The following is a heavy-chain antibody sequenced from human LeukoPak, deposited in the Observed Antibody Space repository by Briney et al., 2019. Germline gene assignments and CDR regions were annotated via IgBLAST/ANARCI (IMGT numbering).Heavy chain of an antibody. CDR2: IYSGGST. V-gene: IGHV3-53*01. CDR1: GFTVSNNY. Sequence: GGSLRLSCAASGFTVSNNYMNWVRPAPGRGLEWVSIIYSGGSTYYADSVKGRFTISRDNSKNTLYLQMNSLRADDTAVYYCARGPQWLVLFDYWGQGTLVTVSS. D-gene: IGHD6-19*01. CDR3: ARGPQWLVLFDY. J-gene: IGHJ4*02.